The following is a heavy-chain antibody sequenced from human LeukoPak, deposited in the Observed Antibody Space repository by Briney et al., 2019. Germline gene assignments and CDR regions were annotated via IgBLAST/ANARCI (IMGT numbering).Heavy chain of an antibody. CDR1: GGSISSGDYY. Sequence: SETLSPTCTVSGGSISSGDYYWSWIRQPPGKGLEWIGYIYYSGSTYYNPSLKSRVTISVDTSKNQFSLKLSSVTAADTAVYYCARVQYQRLYRWEGVYYFDYWGQGTRVTVSS. CDR2: IYYSGST. D-gene: IGHD2-2*02. J-gene: IGHJ4*02. V-gene: IGHV4-30-4*08. CDR3: ARVQYQRLYRWEGVYYFDY.